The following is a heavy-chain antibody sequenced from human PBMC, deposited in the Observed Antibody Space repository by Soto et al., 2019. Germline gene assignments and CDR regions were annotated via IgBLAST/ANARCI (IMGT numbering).Heavy chain of an antibody. CDR2: INHSGST. Sequence: SETLSLTCAVYGGSFSGYYWSWIRQPPGKGLEWIGEINHSGSTNYNPSLKSRVTISVDTSKNQFSLKLSSVTAADTAVYYCARDGYCSSTRCYTSTHHNWFDPWGQGTLVTVSA. CDR1: GGSFSGYY. J-gene: IGHJ5*02. CDR3: ARDGYCSSTRCYTSTHHNWFDP. D-gene: IGHD2-2*02. V-gene: IGHV4-34*01.